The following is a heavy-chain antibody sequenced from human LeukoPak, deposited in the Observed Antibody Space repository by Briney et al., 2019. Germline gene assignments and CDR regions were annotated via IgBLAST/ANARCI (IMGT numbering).Heavy chain of an antibody. J-gene: IGHJ5*02. D-gene: IGHD6-13*01. CDR2: IIPIFGTA. CDR3: AREAYSSNVSKTYLGKNWFDP. CDR1: GGTFSSYA. Sequence: ASVKVSCKASGGTFSSYAISWVRQAPGQGLEWMGGIIPIFGTANYAQKFQGRVTITADESTSTAYMELSSLRSEDTAVYYCAREAYSSNVSKTYLGKNWFDPWGQGTLVTVSS. V-gene: IGHV1-69*13.